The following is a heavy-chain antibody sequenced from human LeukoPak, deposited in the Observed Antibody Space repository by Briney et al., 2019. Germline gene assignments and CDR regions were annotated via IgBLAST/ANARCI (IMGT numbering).Heavy chain of an antibody. D-gene: IGHD4-11*01. CDR1: GFTFSSYS. J-gene: IGHJ6*03. V-gene: IGHV3-48*04. Sequence: GGSLRLSCAASGFTFSSYSMNWVRQAPGKGLEWVSYISSSSSTIYYADSVKGRFTISRDNAKNSLYLQMNSLRAEDTAVYYCARTGAMTTVTLPIYYYYYMDVWGKGTTVTVSS. CDR3: ARTGAMTTVTLPIYYYYYMDV. CDR2: ISSSSSTI.